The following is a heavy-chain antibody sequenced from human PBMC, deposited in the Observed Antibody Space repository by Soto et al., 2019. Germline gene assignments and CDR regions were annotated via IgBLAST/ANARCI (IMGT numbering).Heavy chain of an antibody. J-gene: IGHJ4*02. V-gene: IGHV2-5*02. D-gene: IGHD3-3*01. CDR2: IYWDDDK. Sequence: QITLNESGPTLVKPTQTLTLTCTFSGFSLTTSGVGVGWIRQSPGKAPEWLALIYWDDDKRYSPSLKSRLTITKDTSKNRGVLTMANLDPADTATYYCAHRVLRTVFGLVTTTAIYFDFWGQGTPVAVSS. CDR3: AHRVLRTVFGLVTTTAIYFDF. CDR1: GFSLTTSGVG.